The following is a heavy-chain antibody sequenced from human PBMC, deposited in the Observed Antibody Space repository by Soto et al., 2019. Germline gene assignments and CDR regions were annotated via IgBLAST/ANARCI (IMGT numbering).Heavy chain of an antibody. J-gene: IGHJ3*02. CDR1: GISFSDYG. V-gene: IGHV3-30*03. D-gene: IGHD3-3*02. CDR2: ISYDAKYK. CDR3: ATNLQRRTLSDAFDI. Sequence: PVGSLRLSCAASGISFSDYGMHWVRQAPGKGLEWVAIISYDAKYKYYAESVKGRFTISRDNSRNTLNLQMTSLGGEDTAVYYCATNLQRRTLSDAFDIWGQGTMVTVSS.